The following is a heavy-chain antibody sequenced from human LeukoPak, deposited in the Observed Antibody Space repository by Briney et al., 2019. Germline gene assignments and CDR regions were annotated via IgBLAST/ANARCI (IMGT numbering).Heavy chain of an antibody. CDR2: IGGSVPST. V-gene: IGHV3-23*01. J-gene: IGHJ4*02. CDR3: AKYLSTSPFNY. Sequence: GGSLRLSCAASGFTFSSYAMSWVRQAPGKGLEWISAIGGSVPSTFYADSVKGRFTISRGNSKNTLFLQMNSLRVEDTAVYYCAKYLSTSPFNYWGQGTLVTVSS. D-gene: IGHD2-2*01. CDR1: GFTFSSYA.